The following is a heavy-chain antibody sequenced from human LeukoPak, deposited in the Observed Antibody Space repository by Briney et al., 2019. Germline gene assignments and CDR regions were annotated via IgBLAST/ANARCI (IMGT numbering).Heavy chain of an antibody. Sequence: GGSLRLSCAASGFTFSSYGMHWVRQAPGKGLEWVAVISYDGSNKYYADSVKGRFTISRDNSKNTLYLQMNSLRAEDTAVYYCAKDMFSGTDAFDIWGQGTMVTVSS. J-gene: IGHJ3*02. CDR3: AKDMFSGTDAFDI. CDR2: ISYDGSNK. D-gene: IGHD6-13*01. V-gene: IGHV3-30*18. CDR1: GFTFSSYG.